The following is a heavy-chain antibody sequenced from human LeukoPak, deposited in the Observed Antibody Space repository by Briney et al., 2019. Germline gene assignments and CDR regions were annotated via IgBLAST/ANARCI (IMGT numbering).Heavy chain of an antibody. D-gene: IGHD3-10*01. Sequence: GGSLRLSCAASGFTFSNAWMSWVRQAPGKGLEWVANIKQDGSEKYYVDSVKGRFTISRDNAKNSLYLQMNSLRAEDTAVYYCARVDYYGSGSYFPSAFDIWGQGTMVTVSS. CDR3: ARVDYYGSGSYFPSAFDI. CDR2: IKQDGSEK. CDR1: GFTFSNAW. J-gene: IGHJ3*02. V-gene: IGHV3-7*01.